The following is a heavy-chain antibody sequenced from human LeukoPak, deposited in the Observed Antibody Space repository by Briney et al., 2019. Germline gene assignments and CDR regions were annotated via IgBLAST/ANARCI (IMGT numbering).Heavy chain of an antibody. Sequence: GGSLRLSCAASGFTVSNNYIMWVRQAPGKGLEWVSLIHRDGTIYHTDSVKGRFTISRDNSKNTVFFQMNSLRAEDTAVYYCARVVGGQSIWGQETLVTVSS. V-gene: IGHV3-53*01. D-gene: IGHD6-6*01. CDR2: IHRDGTI. CDR1: GFTVSNNY. J-gene: IGHJ4*02. CDR3: ARVVGGQSI.